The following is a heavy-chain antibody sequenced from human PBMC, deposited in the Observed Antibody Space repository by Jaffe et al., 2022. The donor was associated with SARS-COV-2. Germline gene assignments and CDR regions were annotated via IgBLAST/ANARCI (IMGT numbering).Heavy chain of an antibody. CDR2: IWYDGSNK. Sequence: QVQLVESGGGVVQPGRSLRLSCAASGFTLSSYGMHWVRQAPGKGLEWVAVIWYDGSNKYYADSVKGRFTISRDTSKNTLYLQMNSLRAEDTAVYYCARDHGWVPDYWGQGTLVTVSS. D-gene: IGHD6-19*01. V-gene: IGHV3-33*01. CDR3: ARDHGWVPDY. CDR1: GFTLSSYG. J-gene: IGHJ4*02.